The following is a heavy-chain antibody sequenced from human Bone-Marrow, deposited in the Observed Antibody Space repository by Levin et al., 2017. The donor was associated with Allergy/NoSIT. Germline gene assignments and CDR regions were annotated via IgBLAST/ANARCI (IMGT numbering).Heavy chain of an antibody. V-gene: IGHV4-59*08. Sequence: SETLSLTYTVPGGSISNYYWSWVRQPPDKGLELIGYIYHSGITNYNPSLKSRVTISLDASENQFSLKLSSVTAADTAVYYCTRLTLRYGFDNWGQGTLVTVSS. CDR2: IYHSGIT. J-gene: IGHJ4*02. CDR3: TRLTLRYGFDN. CDR1: GGSISNYY. D-gene: IGHD3-10*01.